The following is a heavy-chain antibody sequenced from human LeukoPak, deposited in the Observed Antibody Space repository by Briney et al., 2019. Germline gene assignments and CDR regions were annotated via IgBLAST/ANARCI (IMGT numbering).Heavy chain of an antibody. V-gene: IGHV4-34*01. D-gene: IGHD3-16*01. CDR2: INHSGST. CDR1: GESFSGYY. Sequence: PSETLSLTCAVYGESFSGYYWSWIRQPPGKGLEWIGEINHSGSTNYNPSLKSRVTISVDTSKNQFSLKLSSVTAADTAVYYCARGITTSVHPPKPYTDVWGKGTTVTVSS. CDR3: ARGITTSVHPPKPYTDV. J-gene: IGHJ6*03.